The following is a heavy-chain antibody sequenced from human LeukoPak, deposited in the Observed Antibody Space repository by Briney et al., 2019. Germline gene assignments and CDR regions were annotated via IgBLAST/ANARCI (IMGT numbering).Heavy chain of an antibody. D-gene: IGHD6-13*01. J-gene: IGHJ4*02. CDR2: INTNTGNP. CDR1: GYTSTNYA. Sequence: ASVKVSCKASGYTSTNYAMNWVRQAPGQGLEWMGWINTNTGNPTYAQGFTGRFVFSLDTSVSTAYLQISSLKAEDTAVYYCARGITVAGTGPSGYFDYWGQGTLVTVSS. CDR3: ARGITVAGTGPSGYFDY. V-gene: IGHV7-4-1*02.